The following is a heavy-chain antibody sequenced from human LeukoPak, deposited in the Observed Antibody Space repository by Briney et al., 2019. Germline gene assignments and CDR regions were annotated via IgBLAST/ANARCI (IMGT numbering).Heavy chain of an antibody. J-gene: IGHJ4*02. CDR1: GYTFTSYG. V-gene: IGHV1-18*01. D-gene: IGHD6-13*01. CDR3: ARLAISRAAAGTVDY. Sequence: ASVKVSCKASGYTFTSYGISWVRQTPGQGLEWMGWISAYNGNTNYAQKLQGRVTMTTDTSTSTAYMELSSLRSEDTAVYYCARLAISRAAAGTVDYWGQGTLVTVSS. CDR2: ISAYNGNT.